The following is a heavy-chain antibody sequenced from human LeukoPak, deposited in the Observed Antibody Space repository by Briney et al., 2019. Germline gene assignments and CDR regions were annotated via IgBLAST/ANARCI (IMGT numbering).Heavy chain of an antibody. D-gene: IGHD3-10*01. CDR2: IYYSGST. CDR1: GGSISSSSYY. CDR3: AREDYYGSGSYSYDY. V-gene: IGHV4-39*07. Sequence: ASETLSLTCTVSGGSISSSSYYWGWIRQPPGKGLEWIGSIYYSGSTYYNPSLKSRVTISVDTSKNQFSLKLSSVTAADTAVYYCAREDYYGSGSYSYDYWGQGTLVTVSS. J-gene: IGHJ4*02.